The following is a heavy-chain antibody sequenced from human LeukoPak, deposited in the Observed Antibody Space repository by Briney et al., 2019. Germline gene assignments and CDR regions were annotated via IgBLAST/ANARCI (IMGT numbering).Heavy chain of an antibody. CDR3: ATIVATTRIDY. J-gene: IGHJ4*02. CDR2: IYYSGST. CDR1: GYSISSGYY. Sequence: SETLSLTCTVSGYSISSGYYWGWIRQPPGKGLEWIGSIYYSGSTYYNPSLKSRVTISVDTSKNQFSLKLSSVTAADTAVYYCATIVATTRIDYWGQGTLVTVSS. V-gene: IGHV4-38-2*02. D-gene: IGHD5-12*01.